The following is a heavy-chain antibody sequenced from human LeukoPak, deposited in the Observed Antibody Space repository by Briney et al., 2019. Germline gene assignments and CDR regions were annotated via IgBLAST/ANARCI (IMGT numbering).Heavy chain of an antibody. CDR1: GFTFSSYA. CDR2: ISYDGSNK. D-gene: IGHD4/OR15-4a*01. V-gene: IGHV3-30-3*01. Sequence: GGSLRLSCAASGFTFSSYAMHWVRQAPGKGLEWVAVISYDGSNKYYADSVKGRFTISRDNSKNTLYLQMNSLRAEDTAVYYCAKDEVTNYGSNSDWGQGTLVTVSS. CDR3: AKDEVTNYGSNSD. J-gene: IGHJ4*02.